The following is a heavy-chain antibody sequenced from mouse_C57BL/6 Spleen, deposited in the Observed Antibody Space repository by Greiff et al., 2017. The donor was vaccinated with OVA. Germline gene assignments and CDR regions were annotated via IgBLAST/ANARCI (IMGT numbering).Heavy chain of an antibody. J-gene: IGHJ2*01. CDR3: RIFTTVVGGGNYFDY. CDR1: GYTFTSYW. Sequence: QVQLQQPGAELVKPGASVKLSCKASGYTFTSYWMHWVKQRPGQGLEWIGMIHPNSGSTNYNEKFKSKATLTVDKSSSTAYMQLSSLTSEDSAVYYCRIFTTVVGGGNYFDYWGQGTTLTVSS. D-gene: IGHD1-1*01. V-gene: IGHV1-64*01. CDR2: IHPNSGST.